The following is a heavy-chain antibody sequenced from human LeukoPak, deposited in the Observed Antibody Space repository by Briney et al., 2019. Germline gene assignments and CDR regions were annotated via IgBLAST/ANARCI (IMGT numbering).Heavy chain of an antibody. V-gene: IGHV3-21*01. CDR1: GFTSSTYT. D-gene: IGHD3-22*01. Sequence: GGSLRLSCAASGFTSSTYTMNWVRQAPGKGLEWVSSITTSSSYIYYADSVKGRFTISRDNAKNSLYLQMKSLRAEDTAVYYCARHVVGLGFDYWGQGTLVTVSS. J-gene: IGHJ4*02. CDR3: ARHVVGLGFDY. CDR2: ITTSSSYI.